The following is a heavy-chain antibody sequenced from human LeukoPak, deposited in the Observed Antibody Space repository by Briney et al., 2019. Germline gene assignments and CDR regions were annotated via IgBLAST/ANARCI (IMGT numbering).Heavy chain of an antibody. Sequence: SETLSLTCTVSGGSISTFYWSWIRQPAGKGLEWIGRIFTSGSTNYNPSLKSRVTMSVDTSKNQFSLKLSSVTAADTAVYYCARATDRYSSSWYDGFDYWGQGTLVTVSS. D-gene: IGHD6-13*01. J-gene: IGHJ4*02. V-gene: IGHV4-4*07. CDR1: GGSISTFY. CDR2: IFTSGST. CDR3: ARATDRYSSSWYDGFDY.